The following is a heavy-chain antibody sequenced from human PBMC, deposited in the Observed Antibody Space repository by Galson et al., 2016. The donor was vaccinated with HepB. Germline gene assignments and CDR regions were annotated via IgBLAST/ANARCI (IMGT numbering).Heavy chain of an antibody. CDR2: IYSGGST. CDR3: ARELPTGTGFVY. V-gene: IGHV3-53*01. Sequence: SLRLSCAASGFTVSSNYMSWVRQAPGKGLEWVSIIYSGGSTYYADSAKGRFTISRDNSKNTMYLQMNSLRAEDTAVYYCARELPTGTGFVYWGQGTLVTVSS. D-gene: IGHD4-11*01. J-gene: IGHJ4*02. CDR1: GFTVSSNY.